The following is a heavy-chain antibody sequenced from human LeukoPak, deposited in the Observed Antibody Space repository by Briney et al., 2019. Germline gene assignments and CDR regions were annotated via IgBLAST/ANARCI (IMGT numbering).Heavy chain of an antibody. Sequence: AGGSLRLSCAASGFTFSDYSMNWVRQAPGKGLEWISWIGISSGNTKYADSVKGRFTISRDNSKNTLYLQMNSVRAEDTAVYYCAKDSGSYFQAYWGQGTLVTVSS. CDR3: AKDSGSYFQAY. J-gene: IGHJ4*02. D-gene: IGHD1-26*01. CDR1: GFTFSDYS. V-gene: IGHV3-48*01. CDR2: IGISSGNT.